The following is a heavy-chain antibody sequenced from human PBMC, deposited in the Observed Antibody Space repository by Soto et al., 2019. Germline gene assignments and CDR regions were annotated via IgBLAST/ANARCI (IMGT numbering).Heavy chain of an antibody. CDR3: ARDQDEDTAMAEPED. J-gene: IGHJ4*02. Sequence: GGSLRLSCAASGFTFSSYSMNWVRQAPGKGLEWVSSISSSSSYIYYADSVKGRFTISRDNAKNSLYLQMNSLRAEDTAVYYCARDQDEDTAMAEPEDWGQGILVTVSS. V-gene: IGHV3-21*01. CDR2: ISSSSSYI. CDR1: GFTFSSYS. D-gene: IGHD5-18*01.